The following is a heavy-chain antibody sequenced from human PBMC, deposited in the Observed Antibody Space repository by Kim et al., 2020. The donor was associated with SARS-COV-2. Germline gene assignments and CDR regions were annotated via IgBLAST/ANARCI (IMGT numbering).Heavy chain of an antibody. D-gene: IGHD4-17*01. CDR1: GGSISSSSYY. J-gene: IGHJ4*02. CDR2: IYYSGST. CDR3: ARGRDGDYPFDY. V-gene: IGHV4-39*01. Sequence: SETLSLTCTVSGGSISSSSYYWGWIRQPPGKGLEWIGSIYYSGSTYYNPSLKSRVTISVDTSKNQFSLKLSSVTAADTAVYYCARGRDGDYPFDYWGQGTLVTVSS.